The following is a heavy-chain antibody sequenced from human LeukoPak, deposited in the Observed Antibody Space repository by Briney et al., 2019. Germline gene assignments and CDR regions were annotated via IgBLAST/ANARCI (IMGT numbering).Heavy chain of an antibody. CDR1: GFTFSSYA. CDR3: AKGSSGSDYSFHYGMDV. V-gene: IGHV3-23*01. D-gene: IGHD3-10*01. Sequence: GSLRLSCAASGFTFSSYAMSWVRQAPGKGLEWVSAISGSGGSTYYADSVKGRFTISRDNSKNTLYLQMNSLRAEDTAVYYCAKGSSGSDYSFHYGMDVWGQGTTVTVSS. J-gene: IGHJ6*02. CDR2: ISGSGGST.